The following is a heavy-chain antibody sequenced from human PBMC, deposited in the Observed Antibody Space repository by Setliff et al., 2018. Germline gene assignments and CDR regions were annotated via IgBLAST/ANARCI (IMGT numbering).Heavy chain of an antibody. CDR1: GFTFNKHW. Sequence: GGSLRLSCTASGFTFNKHWMTWVRQAPGKGLEWVANIKQDGSEEYHADSLKGRFTISRDNAKDSLYLQMNSLRAEDTAMYYCARWGSLGSWGQGTLVTVSS. D-gene: IGHD3-10*01. J-gene: IGHJ5*02. V-gene: IGHV3-7*03. CDR3: ARWGSLGS. CDR2: IKQDGSEE.